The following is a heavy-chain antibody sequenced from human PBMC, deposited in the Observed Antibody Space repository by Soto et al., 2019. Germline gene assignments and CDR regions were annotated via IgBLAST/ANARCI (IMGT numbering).Heavy chain of an antibody. CDR2: IYHSGST. Sequence: QLQLQESGSGLVKPSQTLSLTCAVSGGSISSGGYSWSWIRQPPGKGLEWIGYIYHSGSTYYNPSLRFRVTTSVDRSKNQCSLNLSSVTAADTAGYYCAGGIAARPLGYWGQGTLVTVAS. V-gene: IGHV4-30-2*01. CDR3: AGGIAARPLGY. D-gene: IGHD6-6*01. CDR1: GGSISSGGYS. J-gene: IGHJ4*02.